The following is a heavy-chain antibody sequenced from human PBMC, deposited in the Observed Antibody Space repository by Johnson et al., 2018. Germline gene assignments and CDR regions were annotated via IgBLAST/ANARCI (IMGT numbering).Heavy chain of an antibody. CDR2: ISSSGSTI. D-gene: IGHD3-3*01. CDR3: ARAPPDEFWSGYERSGDYYMDV. V-gene: IGHV3-11*04. CDR1: GFTFSDYY. Sequence: QVQLVESGGGLVKPGGSLRLSCAASGFTFSDYYMRWIRQAPGKGLEWVSYISSSGSTIYYADSVKGRFTISRDNAKNSLYLQMNSLRAEDTAVYYCARAPPDEFWSGYERSGDYYMDVWGKGTTVTVSS. J-gene: IGHJ6*03.